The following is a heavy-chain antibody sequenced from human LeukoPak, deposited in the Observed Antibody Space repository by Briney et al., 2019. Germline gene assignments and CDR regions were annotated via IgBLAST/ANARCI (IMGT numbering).Heavy chain of an antibody. D-gene: IGHD6-19*01. CDR2: IRYDGSNK. CDR1: GFTFSSYG. CDR3: ARTIPAVAALDY. V-gene: IGHV3-30*02. J-gene: IGHJ4*02. Sequence: GGSLRLSCAASGFTFSSYGMHWVRQAPGKGLEWVAFIRYDGSNKYYADSVKGRFTISRDNSKNTLYLQMNSLRAEDTAVYFCARTIPAVAALDYWGQGTLVTVSS.